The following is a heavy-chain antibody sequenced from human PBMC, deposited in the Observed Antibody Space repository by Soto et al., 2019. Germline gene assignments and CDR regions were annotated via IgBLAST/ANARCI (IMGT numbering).Heavy chain of an antibody. CDR1: GFTFTNYA. D-gene: IGHD4-17*01. CDR3: AKDAVSGDGIWLLDS. V-gene: IGHV3-23*01. CDR2: LLRSGSTT. J-gene: IGHJ4*02. Sequence: GGSLRLSCAASGFTFTNYAMTWARQAPGKGLEWVSSLLRSGSTTYYADSVKGRFTISSDISANSLYLQKDSLRAEDTAVYYCAKDAVSGDGIWLLDSWGQGTVVTVSS.